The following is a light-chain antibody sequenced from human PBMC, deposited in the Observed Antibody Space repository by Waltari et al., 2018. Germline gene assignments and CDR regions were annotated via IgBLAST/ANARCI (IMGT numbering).Light chain of an antibody. CDR3: NSYTFSNTWV. CDR1: ISDIGDYNY. CDR2: DVN. J-gene: IGLJ3*02. V-gene: IGLV2-14*01. Sequence: QSALTQPASVSGSPGQSITISCTGTISDIGDYNYISWYQQYPGKAPTLIIFDVNKRPSGCSNRFSGSKSGNTASLTISGLQAEDEADYYCNSYTFSNTWVFGGGTKLTVL.